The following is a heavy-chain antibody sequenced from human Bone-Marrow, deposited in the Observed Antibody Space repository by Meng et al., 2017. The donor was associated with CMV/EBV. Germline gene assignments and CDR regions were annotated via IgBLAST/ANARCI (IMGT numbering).Heavy chain of an antibody. CDR3: ARGRGHGYSYASYYYGMDV. CDR1: GGSISSSSYY. V-gene: IGHV4-39*07. D-gene: IGHD5-18*01. Sequence: SETLSLTCTVSGGSISSSSYYWGWIRQPPGKGLEWIGSIYYSGSTYYNPSLKSRVTISVDTSKNQFSLKLSSVTAADTAVYYCARGRGHGYSYASYYYGMDVWGQGTTVTVSS. J-gene: IGHJ6*02. CDR2: IYYSGST.